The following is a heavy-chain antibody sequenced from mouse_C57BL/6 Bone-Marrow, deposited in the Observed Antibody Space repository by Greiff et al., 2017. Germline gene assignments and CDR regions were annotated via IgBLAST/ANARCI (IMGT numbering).Heavy chain of an antibody. J-gene: IGHJ4*01. CDR2: IDPSDSYP. V-gene: IGHV1-69*01. Sequence: QVQLQQPGAELVMPWASVKLSCKASGYTFTSYWMHWVKQRPGQGLEWIGEIDPSDSYPNYNQKFKGKSTLTVDKSSSTAYMQLSSLTSEDSAVYYCARSGDYDLYAMDYWGQGTSVTGSS. CDR3: ARSGDYDLYAMDY. D-gene: IGHD2-4*01. CDR1: GYTFTSYW.